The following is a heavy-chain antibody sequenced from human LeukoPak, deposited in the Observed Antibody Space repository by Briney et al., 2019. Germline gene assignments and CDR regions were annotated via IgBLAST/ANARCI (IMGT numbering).Heavy chain of an antibody. CDR2: IRSDGSST. J-gene: IGHJ4*02. V-gene: IGHV3-74*01. Sequence: GGSLRLSCAASGITASSYAMTWVRQAPGKGLVWVSRIRSDGSSTTYADSVKGRFTISRDNTKNTLYLQMNSLRADDTAVYYCARADYNRHWGQGTLVTVSS. D-gene: IGHD4-11*01. CDR3: ARADYNRH. CDR1: GITASSYA.